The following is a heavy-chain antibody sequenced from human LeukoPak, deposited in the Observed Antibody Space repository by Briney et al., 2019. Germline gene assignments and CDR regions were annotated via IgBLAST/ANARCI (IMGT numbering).Heavy chain of an antibody. D-gene: IGHD2-15*01. V-gene: IGHV4-34*01. Sequence: TSETLSLTCAVYGGSFSGYYWSWIRQPPGKGLEWIGEINHSGSTNYNPSLKSRVTISVDTSKNQFSLKLSSVTAADTAVYYCARELRYCSGGSCYDYYYYYYMDVWGKGTTVTVSS. J-gene: IGHJ6*03. CDR2: INHSGST. CDR3: ARELRYCSGGSCYDYYYYYYMDV. CDR1: GGSFSGYY.